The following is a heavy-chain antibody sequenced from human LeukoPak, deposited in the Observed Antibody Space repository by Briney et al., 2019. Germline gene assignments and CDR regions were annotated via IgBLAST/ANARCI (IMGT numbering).Heavy chain of an antibody. CDR3: AKDLVATIGNLDY. Sequence: GGSLRLSCAASGFTFSSYAMSWVRQAPGKGLEWVSSIFGSGSTTYYADSVKGRFTSSRDNSKNTLYLQMNGLRAEDTAVYYCAKDLVATIGNLDYWGQGTLVTVSS. J-gene: IGHJ4*02. CDR1: GFTFSSYA. D-gene: IGHD5-12*01. CDR2: IFGSGSTT. V-gene: IGHV3-23*01.